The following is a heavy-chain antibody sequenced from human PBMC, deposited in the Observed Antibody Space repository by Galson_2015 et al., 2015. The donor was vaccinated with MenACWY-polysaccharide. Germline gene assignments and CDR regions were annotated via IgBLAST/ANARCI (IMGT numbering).Heavy chain of an antibody. CDR2: LTGSGDTT. D-gene: IGHD5-12*01. V-gene: IGHV3-23*01. CDR3: AKGGGYSGYEDVDY. J-gene: IGHJ4*02. CDR1: GFTFSNYA. Sequence: SLRLSCAASGFTFSNYAMSWVGLAPGKGAEWVSTLTGSGDTTYYADSVKGRFTISRDNSKKTLYLQMSSLRADDTAVYYCAKGGGYSGYEDVDYWGQGTLVTVSS.